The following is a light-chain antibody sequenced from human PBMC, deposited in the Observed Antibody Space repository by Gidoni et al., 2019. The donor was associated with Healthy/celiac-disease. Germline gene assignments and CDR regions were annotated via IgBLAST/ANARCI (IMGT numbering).Light chain of an antibody. CDR2: AAS. J-gene: IGKJ4*01. CDR1: QGISSY. CDR3: HKGS. V-gene: IGKV1-9*01. Sequence: DIQLTLSPSFLSASVGDRVTITCRASQGISSYLGWYQQKPGKAPKVLVYAASTLQSGVPSRFSGSVSGTEFTLTISSLQPEDFATYNCHKGSFGGXTKVEIK.